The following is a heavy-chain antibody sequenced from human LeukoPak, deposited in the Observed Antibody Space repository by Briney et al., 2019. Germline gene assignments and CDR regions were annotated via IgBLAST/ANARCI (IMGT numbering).Heavy chain of an antibody. CDR1: GDSISGFC. CDR2: ICTSGST. Sequence: SETLSLTCTVSGDSISGFCWSWIRQPAGKGLQWIGRICTSGSTNYNPSLKSRVTMSVDRSTNEFSLTVRSVTAADTALYYCARGLPSYGDYVDYYFYMDVWGKGTTVTVSS. D-gene: IGHD4-17*01. CDR3: ARGLPSYGDYVDYYFYMDV. J-gene: IGHJ6*03. V-gene: IGHV4-4*07.